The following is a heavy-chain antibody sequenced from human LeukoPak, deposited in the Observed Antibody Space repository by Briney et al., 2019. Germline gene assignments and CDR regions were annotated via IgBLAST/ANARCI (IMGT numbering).Heavy chain of an antibody. D-gene: IGHD3-9*01. V-gene: IGHV3-15*01. Sequence: GGSLRLSCAASGFTFSNAWMSWVRQAPGKGLEWVGRIKSKTDGGTTDYAAPVKGRFTISRDDSKNTLYLQMNSLKTEDTAVYYCTTVGLYDILTGHYHDSFDRWGQGTMVTVSS. J-gene: IGHJ3*01. CDR1: GFTFSNAW. CDR3: TTVGLYDILTGHYHDSFDR. CDR2: IKSKTDGGTT.